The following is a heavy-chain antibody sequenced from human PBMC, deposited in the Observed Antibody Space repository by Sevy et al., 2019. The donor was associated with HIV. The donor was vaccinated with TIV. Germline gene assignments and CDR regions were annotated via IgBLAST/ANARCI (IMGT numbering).Heavy chain of an antibody. CDR2: IYYSGTT. CDR3: VRQGVEMTTIDDY. D-gene: IGHD4-4*01. J-gene: IGHJ4*02. CDR1: GGSISSSSSH. Sequence: SETLSLTCTVSGGSISSSSSHWGWIRQAPGKGLEWIASIYYSGTTYYNPSLKSRVTISVDTSKNQFSLKVSAVTAADTAVYYCVRQGVEMTTIDDYWSQGTLVTVSS. V-gene: IGHV4-39*01.